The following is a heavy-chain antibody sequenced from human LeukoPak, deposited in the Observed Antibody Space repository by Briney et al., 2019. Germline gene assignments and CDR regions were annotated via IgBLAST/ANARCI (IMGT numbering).Heavy chain of an antibody. D-gene: IGHD1-1*01. V-gene: IGHV4-59*01. CDR3: ARGGNWNDASWFDP. CDR1: GGSISSYY. Sequence: SETLSLTCTVSGGSISSYYWSWIRQPPGKGLEWIGYIYYSGSTNYNPSLKSRVTISVDTPKNQFSLKLSSVTAADTAVYYCARGGNWNDASWFDPWGQGTLVTVSS. CDR2: IYYSGST. J-gene: IGHJ5*02.